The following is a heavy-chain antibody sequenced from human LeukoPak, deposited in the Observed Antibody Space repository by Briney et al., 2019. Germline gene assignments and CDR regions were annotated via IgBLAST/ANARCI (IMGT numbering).Heavy chain of an antibody. CDR3: ASKVVPAASYYYYYMDV. D-gene: IGHD2-2*01. Sequence: GASVKVSCKASGYTFTSYDINWVRQATGQGLEWMGWMNTNRGNTGQAHKLPRRVTMTRNTSISTAYMELSRLRSEDTAVYYCASKVVPAASYYYYYMDVWGKGTTVTVSS. CDR1: GYTFTSYD. CDR2: MNTNRGNT. V-gene: IGHV1-8*01. J-gene: IGHJ6*03.